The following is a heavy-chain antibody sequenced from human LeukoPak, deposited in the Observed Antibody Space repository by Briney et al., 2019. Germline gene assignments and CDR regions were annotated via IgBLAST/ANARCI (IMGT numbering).Heavy chain of an antibody. V-gene: IGHV3-74*01. CDR2: IGGDGSTT. CDR3: ARSPFGGVIVIGDY. D-gene: IGHD3-16*02. CDR1: RFSFSNYW. J-gene: IGHJ4*02. Sequence: GGSLRLSCAASRFSFSNYWMHWVRQAPGKGLMWVSRIGGDGSTTYYADTARGRFTISRDNAKNTLYLQMNSLRAEDTAVYYCARSPFGGVIVIGDYWGQGTLVTVSS.